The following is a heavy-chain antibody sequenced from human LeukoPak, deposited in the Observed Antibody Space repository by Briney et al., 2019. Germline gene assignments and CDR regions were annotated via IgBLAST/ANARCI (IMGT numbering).Heavy chain of an antibody. CDR3: AYGGKYGSPLDS. V-gene: IGHV1-69*13. CDR1: GGTFSSYA. CDR2: IIPIFGTA. J-gene: IGHJ4*02. Sequence: SVKVSCKASGGTFSSYAISWVRPAPGQGLEWMGGIIPIFGTASYAQKFQGRVTITADESTSTAYMELSSLRSEDTAVYYCAYGGKYGSPLDSWGQGTLVTVSS. D-gene: IGHD4-23*01.